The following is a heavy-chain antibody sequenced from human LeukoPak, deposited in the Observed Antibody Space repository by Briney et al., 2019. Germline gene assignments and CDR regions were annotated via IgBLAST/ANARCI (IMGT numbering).Heavy chain of an antibody. CDR2: INHSGST. J-gene: IGHJ4*02. V-gene: IGHV4-34*01. D-gene: IGHD6-6*01. CDR1: GGSFSGYY. Sequence: SETLSLTCAVYGGSFSGYYWSWIRQPPGKGLEWIGEINHSGSTNYNPSLKSRVTISVDTSKNQFSLKLSSVTAADTAVYYCARDLALAARSFDYWGQGTLVTVSS. CDR3: ARDLALAARSFDY.